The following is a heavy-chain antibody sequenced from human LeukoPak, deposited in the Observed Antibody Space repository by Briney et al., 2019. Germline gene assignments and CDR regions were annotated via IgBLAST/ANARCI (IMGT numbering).Heavy chain of an antibody. Sequence: PSETLSLTCAVYGGSFSDYYWSWIRQPPGKGLEWIGEINHSGSTNYNPSLKSRVTISVDASKNQFSLNLSSVTAADTAVYYCAKDSSTWGNLAGHFDSWGQGTLVTVSS. CDR3: AKDSSTWGNLAGHFDS. D-gene: IGHD6-13*01. CDR2: INHSGST. CDR1: GGSFSDYY. J-gene: IGHJ4*02. V-gene: IGHV4-34*01.